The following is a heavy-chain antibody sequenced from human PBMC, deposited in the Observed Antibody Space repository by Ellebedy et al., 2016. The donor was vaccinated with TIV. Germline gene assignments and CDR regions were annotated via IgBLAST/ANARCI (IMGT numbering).Heavy chain of an antibody. Sequence: MPSETLSLTCTVSGGSMISDDHYWSWVRQPPGKGREWIGYIYYSGTTYYNPSLKHRLTVSIDKTKGQVSLKLASVTAADTAVYYCARGGGDRPHALDVWGQGTMVTVSS. D-gene: IGHD3-10*01. J-gene: IGHJ3*01. V-gene: IGHV4-30-4*01. CDR1: GGSMISDDHY. CDR3: ARGGGDRPHALDV. CDR2: IYYSGTT.